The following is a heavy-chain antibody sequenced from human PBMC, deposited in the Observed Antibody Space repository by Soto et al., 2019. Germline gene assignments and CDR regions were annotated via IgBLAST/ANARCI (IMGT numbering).Heavy chain of an antibody. CDR3: ARTVGANSPYY. V-gene: IGHV3-30-3*01. CDR1: GFTFSSYA. J-gene: IGHJ4*02. CDR2: ISYDGSNK. Sequence: PGGSLRLSCAASGFTFSSYAMHWVRQAPGKGLEWVAVISYDGSNKYYADSVKGRFTISRDNSISTAYMELSSLRSEDTAVYYCARTVGANSPYYWGQGTLVTVSS. D-gene: IGHD1-26*01.